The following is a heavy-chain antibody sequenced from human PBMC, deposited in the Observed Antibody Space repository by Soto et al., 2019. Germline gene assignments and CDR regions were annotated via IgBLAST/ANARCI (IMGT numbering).Heavy chain of an antibody. CDR1: GFTFSSYS. CDR2: ISSSSSYI. Sequence: GGSLRLSCAASGFTFSSYSMNWVRQAPGKGLEWVSSISSSSSYIYYADSVKGRFTISRDNAKNSLYLQMNSLRAEDTAVYYCARDPRDIVVVVAATEGTYFDYWGQGTLVTVSS. CDR3: ARDPRDIVVVVAATEGTYFDY. D-gene: IGHD2-15*01. V-gene: IGHV3-21*01. J-gene: IGHJ4*02.